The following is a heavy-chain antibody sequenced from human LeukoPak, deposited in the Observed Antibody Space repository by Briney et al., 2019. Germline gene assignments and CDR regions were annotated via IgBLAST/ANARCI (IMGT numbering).Heavy chain of an antibody. CDR3: AREDSGSYGV. CDR1: GGSISSYY. V-gene: IGHV4-59*01. Sequence: SETLSLTCTVSGGSISSYYWSWIRQPPGKGLEWIGYIYYSGSTNYNPSLKSRVTISVDTSKNQFSLKLGSVTAADTAVYYCAREDSGSYGVWGQGTLVTVSS. CDR2: IYYSGST. J-gene: IGHJ4*02. D-gene: IGHD1-26*01.